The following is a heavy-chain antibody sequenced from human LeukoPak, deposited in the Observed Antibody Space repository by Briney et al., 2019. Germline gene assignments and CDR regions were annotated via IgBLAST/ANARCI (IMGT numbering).Heavy chain of an antibody. J-gene: IGHJ6*02. V-gene: IGHV3-7*03. CDR2: IRQGGNER. CDR1: GFDFNNFW. Sequence: GGPLRLSCGASGFDFNNFWMHWVRQAPGKGLEWVANIRQGGNERYYVDSVKGRFTISRDNAKNSLYLQMHSLRAEDSAVYYCGRAMEDWGQGTTVTVSS. CDR3: GRAMED.